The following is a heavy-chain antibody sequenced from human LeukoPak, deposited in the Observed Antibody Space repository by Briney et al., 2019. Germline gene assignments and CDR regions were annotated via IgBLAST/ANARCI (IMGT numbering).Heavy chain of an antibody. V-gene: IGHV1-69*13. CDR2: IIPIFGTA. J-gene: IGHJ3*02. CDR1: GGTFSSYA. Sequence: SVKVSCKASGGTFSSYAISWVRQAPGQGLEWMGGIIPIFGTANYAQKFQGRVTITADESTSTAYMELSSLRAEDTAVYYCARERTVGATSAFDIWGQGTMVTVSS. CDR3: ARERTVGATSAFDI. D-gene: IGHD1-26*01.